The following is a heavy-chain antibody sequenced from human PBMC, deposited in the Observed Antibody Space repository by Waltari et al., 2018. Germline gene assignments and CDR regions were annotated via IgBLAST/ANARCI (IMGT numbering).Heavy chain of an antibody. V-gene: IGHV3-30-3*01. Sequence: QVQLVESGGGVVQPGRSLRLSCAASGFPFSSYAMPWVRQAPGKGLEWVAVISYDGSNKYYADSVKGRFTISRDNSKNTLYLQMNSLRAEDTAVYYCAGDDYGSGSGYFDYWGQGTLVTVSS. J-gene: IGHJ4*02. CDR1: GFPFSSYA. D-gene: IGHD3-10*01. CDR3: AGDDYGSGSGYFDY. CDR2: ISYDGSNK.